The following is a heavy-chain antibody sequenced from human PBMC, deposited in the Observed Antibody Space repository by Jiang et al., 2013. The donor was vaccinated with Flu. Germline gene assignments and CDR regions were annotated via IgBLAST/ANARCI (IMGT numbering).Heavy chain of an antibody. Sequence: LSCAASGFTFSSYSMNWVRQAPGKGLEWVSSMSTSNYIYYANSVKGRFTISRDNAKNSLYLQMNSLRAEDTAVYYCARDEEGIQYGMDVWGQGTTVTVSS. CDR1: GFTFSSYS. CDR2: MSTSNYI. J-gene: IGHJ6*02. V-gene: IGHV3-21*01. CDR3: ARDEEGIQYGMDV.